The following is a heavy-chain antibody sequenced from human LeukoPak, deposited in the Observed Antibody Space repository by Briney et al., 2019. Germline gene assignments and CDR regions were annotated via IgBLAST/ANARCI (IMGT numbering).Heavy chain of an antibody. V-gene: IGHV3-23*01. Sequence: GGSLRLSCAASGFSFNSYAMNWVRQAPGKGLEWVSSISGSGGNTYYADSVMGRVTISRDNSKNTLYLQMNSLRAEDTAGYYCAQSTLDRRVLIYGMDVWGQGTTVTVSS. CDR3: AQSTLDRRVLIYGMDV. D-gene: IGHD3-10*01. CDR1: GFSFNSYA. J-gene: IGHJ6*02. CDR2: ISGSGGNT.